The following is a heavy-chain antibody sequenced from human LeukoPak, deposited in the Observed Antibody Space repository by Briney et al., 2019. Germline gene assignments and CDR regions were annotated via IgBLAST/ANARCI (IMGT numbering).Heavy chain of an antibody. V-gene: IGHV1-18*01. CDR1: GYTFSSYG. D-gene: IGHD1-26*01. Sequence: ASVKVSCKASGYTFSSYGISWVRQAPGQGLEWMGWISAYNGNTNYVQKLQGRVTMTTDTSTSTAYMELRSLRSDDTAVYYCARDLEWEQHNAFDIWGQGTMVTVSS. J-gene: IGHJ3*02. CDR3: ARDLEWEQHNAFDI. CDR2: ISAYNGNT.